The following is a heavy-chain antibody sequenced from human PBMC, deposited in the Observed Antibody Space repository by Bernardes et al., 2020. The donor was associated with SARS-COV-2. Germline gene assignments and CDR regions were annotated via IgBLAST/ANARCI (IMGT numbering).Heavy chain of an antibody. CDR3: ARDNAEYYYDSSGYIREGWFDP. V-gene: IGHV1-3*01. D-gene: IGHD3-22*01. Sequence: ASVKVSCKASGYTFTSYAMHWVRQAPGQRLEWMGWINAGNGNTKYSQKFQGRVTITRDTSASTAYMELSSLRSEDTAVYYCARDNAEYYYDSSGYIREGWFDPWGQGTLVTVSS. CDR1: GYTFTSYA. CDR2: INAGNGNT. J-gene: IGHJ5*02.